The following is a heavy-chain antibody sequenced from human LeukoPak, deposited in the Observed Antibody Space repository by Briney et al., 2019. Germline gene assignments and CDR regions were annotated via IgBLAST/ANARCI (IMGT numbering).Heavy chain of an antibody. J-gene: IGHJ4*02. CDR3: VAYCGGDCYSSFDY. V-gene: IGHV1-8*01. CDR1: GYTFTSYD. CDR2: MNPNSGNT. D-gene: IGHD2-21*02. Sequence: GASVKVSCKASGYTFTSYDINWVRQATGQGLEWMGWMNPNSGNTGYAQKFQGRVTMTRNTSISTAYMELSSLRSEDTAVYYCVAYCGGDCYSSFDYWGQGTLVTVSS.